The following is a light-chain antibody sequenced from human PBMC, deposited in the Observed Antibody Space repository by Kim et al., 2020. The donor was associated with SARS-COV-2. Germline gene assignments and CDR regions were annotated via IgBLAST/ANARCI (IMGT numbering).Light chain of an antibody. V-gene: IGKV1-5*01. Sequence: DIQMTQSPSTLSASVGDRVTITCRASQSISSWLAWYQQKPGKAPKLLIYDASSLKSGVPSRFSGSGSGTEFTLTISSLQPDDFATYYCQRYNSNCHERTFGGGTKVEI. CDR3: QRYNSNCHERT. J-gene: IGKJ4*01. CDR1: QSISSW. CDR2: DAS.